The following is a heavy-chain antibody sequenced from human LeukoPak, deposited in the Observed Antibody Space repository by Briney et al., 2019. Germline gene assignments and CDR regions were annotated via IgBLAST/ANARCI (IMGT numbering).Heavy chain of an antibody. J-gene: IGHJ4*02. V-gene: IGHV3-23*01. CDR3: AKDLGGSHLVYFDY. CDR2: ISGSGGST. Sequence: PGGSLRLSCAASGYTFSSYAMSWVRQAPGKGLKWVSAISGSGGSTYYADSVKGRFTISRDNSKNTLYLQMNGLRAEDTAVYYCAKDLGGSHLVYFDYWGQGTLVTVSS. D-gene: IGHD1-26*01. CDR1: GYTFSSYA.